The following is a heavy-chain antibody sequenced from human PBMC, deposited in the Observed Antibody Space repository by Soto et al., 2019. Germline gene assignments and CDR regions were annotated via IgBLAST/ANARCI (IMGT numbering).Heavy chain of an antibody. CDR3: ARGQTNIWYFDH. CDR1: GGSGSGYH. CDR2: IYHSGTT. V-gene: IGHV4-59*02. J-gene: IGHJ4*02. Sequence: QVQLQESGPRLVKPSETLSLTCTVSGGSGSGYHWNWVRQPPGKRLEWIGHIYHSGTTNYNPYLKSRITISIDTSKNQFSLKMNSVTAADTAVYYCARGQTNIWYFDHWGQGTLVTVSS.